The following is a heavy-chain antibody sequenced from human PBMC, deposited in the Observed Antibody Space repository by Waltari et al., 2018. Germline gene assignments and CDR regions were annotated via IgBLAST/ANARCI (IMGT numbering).Heavy chain of an antibody. V-gene: IGHV1-2*06. J-gene: IGHJ5*02. D-gene: IGHD2-15*01. CDR3: ARGLCSGGSCNWGWFDP. Sequence: VQLVQSGAAVKQPGASVRVSCKASGYTFTGYYMHWVRQAPGQGLEWMGRINPNSGGTNDAQKFQGRVTMTRDTSISTAYMELSRLRSYDTAVYYCARGLCSGGSCNWGWFDPWGQGTLVTVSS. CDR2: INPNSGGT. CDR1: GYTFTGYY.